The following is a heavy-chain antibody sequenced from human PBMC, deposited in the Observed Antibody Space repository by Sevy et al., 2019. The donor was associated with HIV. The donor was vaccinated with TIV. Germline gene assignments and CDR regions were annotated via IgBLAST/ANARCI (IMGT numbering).Heavy chain of an antibody. CDR1: GYTLTELS. CDR2: FDPEDGET. Sequence: ASVKVSCKVSGYTLTELSMHWVRQAPGKGLEWMGGFDPEDGETIYAQRFQGRVTMTEDTSTDTAYMELSSLGSEDTAVYYCATHGVMGYYYMDVWGKGTTVTVSS. J-gene: IGHJ6*03. V-gene: IGHV1-24*01. CDR3: ATHGVMGYYYMDV. D-gene: IGHD3-10*01.